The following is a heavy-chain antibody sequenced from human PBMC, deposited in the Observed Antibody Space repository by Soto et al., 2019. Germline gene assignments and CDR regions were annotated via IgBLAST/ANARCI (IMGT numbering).Heavy chain of an antibody. J-gene: IGHJ6*02. CDR1: GGSISSSSYY. CDR3: ARLSNYGSVSYYNRNLLAYSMDV. V-gene: IGHV4-39*01. D-gene: IGHD3-10*01. CDR2: IYYSGST. Sequence: SETLSLTCTVSGGSISSSSYYWGWIRQPPGKGLEWIGSIYYSGSTYYNPSLKSRVTISVDTSKNQFSLKLSSVTAADTAVYYCARLSNYGSVSYYNRNLLAYSMDVWGQGTTVTVSS.